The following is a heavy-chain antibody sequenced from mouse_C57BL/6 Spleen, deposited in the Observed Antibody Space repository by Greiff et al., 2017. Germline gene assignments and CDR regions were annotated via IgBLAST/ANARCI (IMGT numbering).Heavy chain of an antibody. Sequence: VQLQQSGAELVKPGASVKISCKASGYAFSSYWMNWVKQRPGKGLEWIGQIYPGDGDTNYNGKLKGKATLTADKSSSTASMPLSSLTSEDSAVXFCASRGYEWYFDVWGTGTTVTVSS. CDR3: ASRGYEWYFDV. D-gene: IGHD2-2*01. CDR1: GYAFSSYW. J-gene: IGHJ1*03. CDR2: IYPGDGDT. V-gene: IGHV1-80*01.